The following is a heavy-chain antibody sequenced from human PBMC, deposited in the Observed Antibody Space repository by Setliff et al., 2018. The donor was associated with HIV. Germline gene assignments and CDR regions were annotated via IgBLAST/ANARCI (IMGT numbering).Heavy chain of an antibody. CDR2: ISWNSDSI. CDR3: VKSPNRYSPLDWFDP. CDR1: GFTFDDYA. V-gene: IGHV3-9*01. J-gene: IGHJ5*02. Sequence: GGSLRLSCAASGFTFDDYAMHWVRQAPGKGLEWVSSISWNSDSIGYADSVKGRFTISRDNAKNSLYLQMNNLRAEDTAVYYCVKSPNRYSPLDWFDPWGQGTLVTVSS. D-gene: IGHD5-18*01.